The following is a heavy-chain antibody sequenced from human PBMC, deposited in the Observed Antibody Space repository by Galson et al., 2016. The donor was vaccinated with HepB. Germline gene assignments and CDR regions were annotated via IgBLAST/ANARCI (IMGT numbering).Heavy chain of an antibody. J-gene: IGHJ4*02. D-gene: IGHD4-17*01. CDR3: ARGMSHDYGVSADY. CDR2: INWNGGST. V-gene: IGHV3-20*04. CDR1: GFTFDDYG. Sequence: SLRLSCAASGFTFDDYGLSWVRQAPGKGLEWVSGINWNGGSTGYADSVKGRFTVSRDNAKNSLYLQMNSLRAEDTALYYCARGMSHDYGVSADYGGQGTLVTVSS.